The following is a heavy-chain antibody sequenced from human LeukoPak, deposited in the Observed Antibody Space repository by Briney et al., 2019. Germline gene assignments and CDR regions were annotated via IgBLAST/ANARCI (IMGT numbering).Heavy chain of an antibody. D-gene: IGHD3-3*01. CDR1: GGTFSSYG. CDR2: SSTYNGNT. J-gene: IGHJ3*02. Sequence: ASVKVSCKASGGTFSSYGINWVRQAPGQGLEWMGWSSTYNGNTNYAQKLQGRVTMTTDTSTSTAYMELRSLRSDDTAVYYCARGHYDFWSGYYTPQGGAFDIWGQGTTVTVSS. V-gene: IGHV1-18*01. CDR3: ARGHYDFWSGYYTPQGGAFDI.